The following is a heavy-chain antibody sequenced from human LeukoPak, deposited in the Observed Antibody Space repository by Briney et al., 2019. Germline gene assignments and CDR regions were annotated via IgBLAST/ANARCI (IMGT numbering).Heavy chain of an antibody. CDR2: MNQNGDQT. CDR1: RFTFSDFL. J-gene: IGHJ4*02. Sequence: PGGSLRLSCAVSRFTFSDFLVSWVRQAPGKGLEWVATMNQNGDQTNYADSVRGRFTISRDNAKNSLYLQMNSLRAEDTAVYYCPRDVRYWGQGTLVTVSS. D-gene: IGHD3-10*02. V-gene: IGHV3-7*04. CDR3: PRDVRY.